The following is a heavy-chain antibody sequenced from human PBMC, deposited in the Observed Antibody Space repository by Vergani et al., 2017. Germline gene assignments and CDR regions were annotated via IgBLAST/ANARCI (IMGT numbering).Heavy chain of an antibody. D-gene: IGHD2-2*01. J-gene: IGHJ6*02. Sequence: QVQLVQSGAEVKKPGASVKVSCKASGYTFTSYGISWVRQAPGQGLEWMGWISAYNGNTNYAQKLQGRVTMTTDTSTSTAYMELRSLRSDDTAVSYCAREGGYCSSTSCYDDYYGMDVWGQGTTVTVSS. CDR2: ISAYNGNT. CDR3: AREGGYCSSTSCYDDYYGMDV. V-gene: IGHV1-18*01. CDR1: GYTFTSYG.